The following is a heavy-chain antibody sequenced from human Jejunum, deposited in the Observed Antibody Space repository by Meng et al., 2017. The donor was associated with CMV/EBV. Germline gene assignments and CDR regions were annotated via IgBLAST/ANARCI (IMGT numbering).Heavy chain of an antibody. CDR2: IYRGDDK. CDR1: GFSPSTSGEG. CDR3: AHFVGGYYPSRPDY. V-gene: IGHV2-5*02. J-gene: IGHJ4*02. Sequence: QITLKESGPTLVKPTPTLTLTCSFSGFSPSTSGEGAGRIRQPPGKALEWLALIYRGDDKRYSPSLNSRLTIAKDTSKNEVVLTLTNMGPIDTGTYYCAHFVGGYYPSRPDYWGQGTLVTVSS. D-gene: IGHD1-26*01.